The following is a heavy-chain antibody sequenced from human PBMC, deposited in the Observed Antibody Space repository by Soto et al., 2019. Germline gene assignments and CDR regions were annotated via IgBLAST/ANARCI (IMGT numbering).Heavy chain of an antibody. CDR2: TDSDGTFT. D-gene: IGHD3-9*01. CDR1: GFTFSTYW. CDR3: ARDSDILTGYNYFDY. Sequence: GGSLRLSCVASGFTFSTYWMHWVRQTPGEGLVWVSHTDSDGTFTTYADSVKGRFTISRDNAKNSLYLQMNSLRAEDTALYYCARDSDILTGYNYFDYWGQGTLVTVSS. J-gene: IGHJ4*02. V-gene: IGHV3-74*01.